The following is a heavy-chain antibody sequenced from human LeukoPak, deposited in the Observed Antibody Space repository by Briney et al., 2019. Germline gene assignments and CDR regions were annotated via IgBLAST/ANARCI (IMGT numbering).Heavy chain of an antibody. CDR3: ARWARYCSSGSCYSWFDP. CDR1: GFTFRSYW. J-gene: IGHJ5*02. V-gene: IGHV3-7*01. CDR2: MKLDGREE. D-gene: IGHD2-15*01. Sequence: GGSLRLSCAASGFTFRSYWMSWVRQAPGKGLEWVANMKLDGREEYYVDSVEGRFTISSDNAKNTLYLQMNSLRVDDTAVYYCARWARYCSSGSCYSWFDPWGQGTLVTVSS.